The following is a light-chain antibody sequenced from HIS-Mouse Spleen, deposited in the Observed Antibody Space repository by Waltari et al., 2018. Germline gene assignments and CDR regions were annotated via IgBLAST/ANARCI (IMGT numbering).Light chain of an antibody. CDR2: EGS. CDR1: SSDVGTYHL. Sequence: QSALTQPASVSGSPGQSIPISCTGTSSDVGTYHLVPWYQQHPGKAPKLMIYEGSKRPSGVSNRFSGSKSGNTASLTISGLQAEDEADYYCCSYAGSSTWVFGGGTKLTVL. V-gene: IGLV2-23*01. CDR3: CSYAGSSTWV. J-gene: IGLJ3*02.